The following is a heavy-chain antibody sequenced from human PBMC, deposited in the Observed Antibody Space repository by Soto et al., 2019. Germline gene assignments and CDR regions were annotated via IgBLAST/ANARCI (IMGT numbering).Heavy chain of an antibody. J-gene: IGHJ4*02. CDR2: ISAYNGNT. Sequence: ASVKVSCKTSGYTFTSDGISWGRKATGQGLEWVGWISAYNGNTNYAQKLQGRVTMTTDTSTSTAYMELRSLRSDDTAVYYCARDSGDYDFWSGYKDYWGQGTLVTGSS. CDR1: GYTFTSDG. D-gene: IGHD3-3*01. CDR3: ARDSGDYDFWSGYKDY. V-gene: IGHV1-18*01.